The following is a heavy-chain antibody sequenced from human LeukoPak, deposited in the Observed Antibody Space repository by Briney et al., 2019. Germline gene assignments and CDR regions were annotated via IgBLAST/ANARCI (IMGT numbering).Heavy chain of an antibody. CDR2: INTNTGNP. Sequence: ASVKVSCKASGYTFTSYAMNWVRQAPGQGLEWMGWINTNTGNPTYAQGFTGRFVFSLDTSVSTAYLQICSLKAEDTAVYCCARAGVLRYFDWYTSGAFDIWGQGTMVTVSS. D-gene: IGHD3-9*01. CDR3: ARAGVLRYFDWYTSGAFDI. CDR1: GYTFTSYA. J-gene: IGHJ3*02. V-gene: IGHV7-4-1*01.